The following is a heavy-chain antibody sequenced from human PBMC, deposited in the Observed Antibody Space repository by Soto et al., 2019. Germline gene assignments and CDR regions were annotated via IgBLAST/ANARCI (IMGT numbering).Heavy chain of an antibody. CDR1: GFTFSSYW. J-gene: IGHJ4*02. CDR3: ARDPREYYFDY. CDR2: ISSSGSTI. Sequence: PGGSLRLSCAASGFTFSSYWMSWVRQAPGKGLEWVSYISSSGSTIYYADSVKGRFTISRDNAKNSLYLQMNSLRAEDTAVYYCARDPREYYFDYWGQGTLVTVSS. V-gene: IGHV3-48*04.